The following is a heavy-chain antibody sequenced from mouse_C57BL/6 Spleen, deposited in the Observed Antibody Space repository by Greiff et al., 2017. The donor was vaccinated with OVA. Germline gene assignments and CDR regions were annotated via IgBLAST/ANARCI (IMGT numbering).Heavy chain of an antibody. CDR3: AGDCDMYFDV. J-gene: IGHJ1*03. D-gene: IGHD2-13*01. CDR2: ISSGSSTI. CDR1: GFTFSDYG. V-gene: IGHV5-17*01. Sequence: EVQLEESGGGLVKPGGSLKLSCAASGFTFSDYGMHWVRQAPEKGLEWVGYISSGSSTIYYTDTVKGRVTITSDNAKNTLFLRMTSVEAEDTAMYYCAGDCDMYFDVWGTGTTVTVSS.